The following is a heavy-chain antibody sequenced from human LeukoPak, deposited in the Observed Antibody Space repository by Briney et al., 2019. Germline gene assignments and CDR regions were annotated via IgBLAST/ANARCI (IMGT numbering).Heavy chain of an antibody. Sequence: SETLSLTCAVSGGSISSSNWRSWVRQPPGKGLEWIGEIYHSGSTNYNPSLKSRVTISVDKSKNQFSLKLSSVTAADTAVYYCASQQQLVRLEYYYYGMDVWGQGTTVTVSS. CDR2: IYHSGST. D-gene: IGHD6-13*01. V-gene: IGHV4-4*02. CDR1: GGSISSSNW. J-gene: IGHJ6*02. CDR3: ASQQQLVRLEYYYYGMDV.